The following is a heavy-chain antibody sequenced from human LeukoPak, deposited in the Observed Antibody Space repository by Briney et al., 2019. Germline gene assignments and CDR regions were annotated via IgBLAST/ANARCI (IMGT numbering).Heavy chain of an antibody. CDR2: IIPIFGTA. V-gene: IGHV1-69*06. CDR1: GGTFSSYA. Sequence: SVKVSCKASGGTFSSYAISWVRQAPGQGLEWMGGIIPIFGTANYAQKFQGRVTITADKSTSTAYMELSSLRSEDTAVYYCAHARDCSSTSCYQYYFDYWAREPWSPSPQ. CDR3: AHARDCSSTSCYQYYFDY. D-gene: IGHD2-2*01. J-gene: IGHJ4*02.